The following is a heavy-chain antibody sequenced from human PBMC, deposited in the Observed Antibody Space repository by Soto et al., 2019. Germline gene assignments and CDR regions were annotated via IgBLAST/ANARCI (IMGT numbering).Heavy chain of an antibody. CDR1: GDTFNFYT. J-gene: IGHJ4*02. CDR3: ATSFGSGSPAFDY. V-gene: IGHV1-69*02. Sequence: QVQLVQSGAEVKKPGSSVKVSCKASGDTFNFYTINWVRQAPGLGLEWMGRFTPILSFSNSALKFQGRVTLTADKSTSTAYMVLSSLRSEDTAIYYCATSFGSGSPAFDYWGQGALVTVSS. CDR2: FTPILSFS. D-gene: IGHD3-10*01.